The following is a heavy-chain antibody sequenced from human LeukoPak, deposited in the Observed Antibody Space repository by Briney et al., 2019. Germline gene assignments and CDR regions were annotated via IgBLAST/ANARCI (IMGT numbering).Heavy chain of an antibody. D-gene: IGHD2-15*01. CDR2: IYTSGST. CDR3: ARGWYMGN. Sequence: SETLSLTCAVYGGSFSGYYWSWIRQSPGKGLEWIGRIYTSGSTNYNPSLKSRVTISVDTSKNQFSLKLSSVTAADTAVYYCARGWYMGNWGQGTLVTVSS. CDR1: GGSFSGYY. V-gene: IGHV4-4*08. J-gene: IGHJ4*02.